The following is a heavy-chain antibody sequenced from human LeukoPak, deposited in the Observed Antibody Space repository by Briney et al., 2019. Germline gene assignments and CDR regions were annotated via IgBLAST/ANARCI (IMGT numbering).Heavy chain of an antibody. V-gene: IGHV3-21*01. CDR3: AKAVYSSSKTRGDFDY. D-gene: IGHD6-13*01. CDR1: GFTFSNYS. J-gene: IGHJ4*02. Sequence: GGSLRLSCAASGFTFSNYSMNWVRQAPGKGLEWVSSISSSTSYIYYADSVKGRFTISRDNSKNTLYLQMNSLRAEDTAVYYCAKAVYSSSKTRGDFDYWGQGTLVTVSS. CDR2: ISSSTSYI.